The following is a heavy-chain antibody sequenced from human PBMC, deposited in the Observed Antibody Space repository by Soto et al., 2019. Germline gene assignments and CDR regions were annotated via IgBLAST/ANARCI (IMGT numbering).Heavy chain of an antibody. CDR1: GGSISSSSNY. D-gene: IGHD6-13*01. Sequence: PSETLSLTCAVSGGSISSSSNYWGWIRQPPGKGLEWIGSIYFNGSPYYSPSLKSRVTISVDTPKNQFSLKLSSVTAADTAVYYCARERPDGSRLDPWGQGTLVTVSS. CDR3: ARERPDGSRLDP. J-gene: IGHJ5*02. CDR2: IYFNGSP. V-gene: IGHV4-39*07.